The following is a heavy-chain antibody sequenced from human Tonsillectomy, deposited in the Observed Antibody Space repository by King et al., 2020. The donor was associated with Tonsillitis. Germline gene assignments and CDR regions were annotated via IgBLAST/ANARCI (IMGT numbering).Heavy chain of an antibody. Sequence: SWFRQAPGKGLEWVGFIISIAYGGTTEYAASVKGRFTISRNDSKSIAYLQMNSLNTEDTAVYYCTRQTVRRGLLFNYWGQGPLVTVSS. CDR2: IISIAYGGTT. J-gene: IGHJ4*02. D-gene: IGHD3-10*01. V-gene: IGHV3-49*03. CDR3: TRQTVRRGLLFNY.